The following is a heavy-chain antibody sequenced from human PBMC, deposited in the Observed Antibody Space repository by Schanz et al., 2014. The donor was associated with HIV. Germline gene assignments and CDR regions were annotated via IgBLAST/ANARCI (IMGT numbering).Heavy chain of an antibody. CDR1: GYTFSGYY. CDR2: MNPNSGVT. J-gene: IGHJ3*02. D-gene: IGHD2-2*01. V-gene: IGHV1-2*02. CDR3: ARDLSLASSTPTLAFDI. Sequence: QVHLVQSGAEVKKPGASVKVSCKASGYTFSGYYIHWVRQAPGQGLEWMGWMNPNSGVTEDAQKFQGRVTMTRDTSISTAYMEVSRLRSDDTAVYYCARDLSLASSTPTLAFDIWGQGTMVTVSS.